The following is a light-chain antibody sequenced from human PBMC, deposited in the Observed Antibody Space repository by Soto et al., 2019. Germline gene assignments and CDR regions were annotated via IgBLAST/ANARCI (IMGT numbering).Light chain of an antibody. V-gene: IGKV1-9*01. CDR1: QGISSY. CDR3: QQFNSYPRT. Sequence: DIQLTQSPSFLSASVGDRVTITCRASQGISSYLAWYQQEPGKAPKLLIYAASTLQSGVPSRFSGSGSGTEFTLTISSLQPEDFATYYCQQFNSYPRTFGQGTKVEVK. J-gene: IGKJ1*01. CDR2: AAS.